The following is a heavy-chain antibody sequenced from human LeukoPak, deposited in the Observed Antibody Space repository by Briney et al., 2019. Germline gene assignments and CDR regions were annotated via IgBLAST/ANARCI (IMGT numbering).Heavy chain of an antibody. Sequence: SETLSLTCTVSGGSISSSKYYWGWIRQPPGKGLEWIGSIYYSGSTYYNPSLKSRVTISVDTSKNQFSLKLSSVTAADTAVNYCARHTTDSGVHYWGQGTLVTVSS. CDR1: GGSISSSKYY. J-gene: IGHJ4*02. D-gene: IGHD1-1*01. V-gene: IGHV4-39*01. CDR2: IYYSGST. CDR3: ARHTTDSGVHY.